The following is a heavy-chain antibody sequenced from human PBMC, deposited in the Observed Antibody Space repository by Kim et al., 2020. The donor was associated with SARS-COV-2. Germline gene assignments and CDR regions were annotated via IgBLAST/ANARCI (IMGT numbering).Heavy chain of an antibody. J-gene: IGHJ6*02. CDR2: IYYSGST. Sequence: SETLSLTCTVSGGSISSGGYYWSWIRQHPGKGLEWIGYIYYSGSTYYNPSLKSRVTISVDTSKNQFSLKLSSVTAADTAVYYCARESGVPAHYYYYGMDVWGQGTTVTVSS. CDR3: ARESGVPAHYYYYGMDV. CDR1: GGSISSGGYY. V-gene: IGHV4-31*03. D-gene: IGHD2-2*01.